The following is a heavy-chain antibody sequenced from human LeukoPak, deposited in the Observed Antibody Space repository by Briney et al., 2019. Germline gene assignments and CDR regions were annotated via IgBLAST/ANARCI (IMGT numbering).Heavy chain of an antibody. Sequence: GGSLRLSCAASGFTFSNYYMTWVRQAPGKGLEWVANIEQDGSEKYYVDSVKGRFTISRDNAKNSLFLQMNSLRPEDTAVHYCARDRVIQGYSSGWLFDYWGQGTLVTVSS. CDR3: ARDRVIQGYSSGWLFDY. D-gene: IGHD6-19*01. CDR1: GFTFSNYY. CDR2: IEQDGSEK. V-gene: IGHV3-7*05. J-gene: IGHJ4*02.